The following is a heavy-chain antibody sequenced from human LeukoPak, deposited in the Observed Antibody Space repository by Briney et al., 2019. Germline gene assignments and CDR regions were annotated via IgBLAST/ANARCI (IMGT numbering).Heavy chain of an antibody. J-gene: IGHJ4*02. D-gene: IGHD6-19*01. CDR2: IYDSGST. CDR1: GGSISSYY. V-gene: IGHV4-4*08. Sequence: SETLSLTCTVSGGSISSYYWSWLRQPPGKGLEWIGYIYDSGSTNYNPSLKSRVTISVDTSKNQFSLKLSSVTAADTAVYYCARVGSGGAWFDFWGQGALVSISS. CDR3: ARVGSGGAWFDF.